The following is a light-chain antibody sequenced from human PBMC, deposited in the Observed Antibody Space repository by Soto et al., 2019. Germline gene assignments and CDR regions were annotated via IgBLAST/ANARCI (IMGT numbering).Light chain of an antibody. CDR3: KHYQNRPPWT. J-gene: IGKJ1*01. CDR2: GAS. CDR1: QSVSSN. Sequence: EIVMTQSPATLSVSPGERATLSCRASQSVSSNLAWYQQKPGQAPRLLIYGASTRATGIPARFSGSGSGTEFTLTISSLQSEDFAVYDCKHYQNRPPWTFGQGTKVEIK. V-gene: IGKV3-15*01.